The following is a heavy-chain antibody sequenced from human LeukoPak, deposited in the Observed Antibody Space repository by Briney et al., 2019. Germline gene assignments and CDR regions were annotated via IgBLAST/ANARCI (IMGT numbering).Heavy chain of an antibody. CDR3: ARGLVELQTRIFDY. D-gene: IGHD1-26*01. V-gene: IGHV4-34*01. Sequence: NPSETLSLTCAVYGGSFGGYYWSWIRQPPGKGLEWIGEINHSGSTNYNPSLKSRVTISVNTSKNQFSLKLSSVTAADTAVYYCARGLVELQTRIFDYWGQGTLVTVSS. CDR1: GGSFGGYY. CDR2: INHSGST. J-gene: IGHJ4*02.